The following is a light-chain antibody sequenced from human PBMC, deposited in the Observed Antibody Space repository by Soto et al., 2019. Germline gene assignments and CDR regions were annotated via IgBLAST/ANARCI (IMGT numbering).Light chain of an antibody. CDR1: QPISSW. Sequence: DIQMTQSPSTLSRSVGDRVTISSRASQPISSWLAWYPQKQGKPPKLLIYKASSLASGVPSRFSGSGSGTEFTLTISSLQPDDVATYYCQQYNSYSITFGQGTRLEIK. CDR2: KAS. CDR3: QQYNSYSIT. V-gene: IGKV1-5*03. J-gene: IGKJ5*01.